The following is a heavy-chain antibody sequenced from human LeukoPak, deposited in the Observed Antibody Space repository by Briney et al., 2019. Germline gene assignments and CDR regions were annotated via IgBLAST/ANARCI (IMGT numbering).Heavy chain of an antibody. J-gene: IGHJ5*02. CDR3: ARGVKSAIGKWNYVWFDP. CDR2: ISSSGSTK. V-gene: IGHV3-48*03. CDR1: GFTFSSYE. D-gene: IGHD1-7*01. Sequence: PGGSLRLSCAASGFTFSSYEMNWVRQAPGKGLEWVSYISSSGSTKCYADSVKGRFTISRDNAKNSLYLQMNGLRAEDTAVYYCARGVKSAIGKWNYVWFDPWGPGTLVTVSS.